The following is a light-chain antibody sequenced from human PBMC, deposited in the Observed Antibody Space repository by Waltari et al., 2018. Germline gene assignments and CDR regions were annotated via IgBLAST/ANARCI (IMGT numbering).Light chain of an antibody. J-gene: IGKJ1*01. CDR3: QHYVRLPAT. CDR2: DAS. CDR1: QSVGRS. V-gene: IGKV3-20*01. Sequence: EIVLTQSPGTLSLSPGARATLACRASQSVGRSLAGYQQKPGQAPRLLIYDASRRATGIPDRFSGSGSGTDFSLTISTLEPEDFAVYYCQHYVRLPATFGQGTKVEI.